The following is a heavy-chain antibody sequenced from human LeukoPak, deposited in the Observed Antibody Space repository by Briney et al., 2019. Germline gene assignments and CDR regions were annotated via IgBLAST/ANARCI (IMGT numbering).Heavy chain of an antibody. Sequence: GGSLRLSCAASGFSLSSYAMSWVRRAPGKGLEWLSYISTSSTTIYYADSVKGRFTISRDNAKNSLYLQMNSLRAEDTAVYYCARDKYYYDSSGGGYYFDYWGQGTLVTVSS. J-gene: IGHJ4*02. V-gene: IGHV3-48*01. CDR1: GFSLSSYA. CDR3: ARDKYYYDSSGGGYYFDY. CDR2: ISTSSTTI. D-gene: IGHD3-22*01.